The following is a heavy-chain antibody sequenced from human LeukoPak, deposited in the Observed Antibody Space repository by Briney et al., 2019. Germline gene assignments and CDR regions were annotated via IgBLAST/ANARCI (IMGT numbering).Heavy chain of an antibody. CDR2: IIPIFGTA. J-gene: IGHJ4*02. CDR1: GGTFSSYA. D-gene: IGHD3-22*01. Sequence: ASVKVSCKASGGTFSSYAISWVRQAPGQGLEWMGGIIPIFGTANYAQKFQGRVTITADESTSTAYMELSSLRSEDTAVYYCASSRHYYDSSGYYPIDYWGQGTLVTVS. CDR3: ASSRHYYDSSGYYPIDY. V-gene: IGHV1-69*13.